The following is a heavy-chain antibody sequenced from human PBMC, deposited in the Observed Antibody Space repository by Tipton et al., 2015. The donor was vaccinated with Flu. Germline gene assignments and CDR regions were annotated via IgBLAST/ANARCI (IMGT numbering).Heavy chain of an antibody. D-gene: IGHD5-18*01. V-gene: IGHV4-30-4*01. CDR3: ARDQAMVFFDY. CDR1: GGSISSGDYY. CDR2: IYYSGST. J-gene: IGHJ4*02. Sequence: TLSLTCTVSGGSISSGDYYWSWIRQPPGKGLEWIGYIYYSGSTYYVPSLKSRVTISVNTSKNQFSLKLSSVTAADTALYYCARDQAMVFFDYWGQGILVTVSS.